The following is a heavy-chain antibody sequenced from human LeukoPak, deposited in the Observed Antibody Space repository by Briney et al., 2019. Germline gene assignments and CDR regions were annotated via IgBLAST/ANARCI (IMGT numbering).Heavy chain of an antibody. D-gene: IGHD2-21*02. CDR1: GFAVSSNY. Sequence: PGGSLRLSCAASGFAVSSNYMSWVRQAPGKGLEWVSVIYNGGSTYYADSVKGRFTISRDNSKNTLYLQMNSMRAEDTAVYYCARERVYCGGDCYPEDGMDVWGQGTTVTVS. V-gene: IGHV3-53*01. J-gene: IGHJ6*02. CDR2: IYNGGST. CDR3: ARERVYCGGDCYPEDGMDV.